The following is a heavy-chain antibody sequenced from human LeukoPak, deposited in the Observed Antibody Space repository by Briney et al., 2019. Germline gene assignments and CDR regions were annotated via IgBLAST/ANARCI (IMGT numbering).Heavy chain of an antibody. V-gene: IGHV4-4*07. CDR1: GASISSYY. D-gene: IGHD3-10*01. CDR3: ARVYYSRFDP. Sequence: SQTLSLTCTVSGASISSYYWSWIRLPAGKGLEWIGHIYTSGTTNFNPSLKSRVTMSVDTSKNQFSLNLSSVTAADTAGYYCARVYYSRFDPWGQGTLVTVSS. CDR2: IYTSGTT. J-gene: IGHJ5*02.